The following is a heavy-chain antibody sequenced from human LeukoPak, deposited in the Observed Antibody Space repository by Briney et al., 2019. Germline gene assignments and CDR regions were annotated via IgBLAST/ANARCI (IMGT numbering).Heavy chain of an antibody. V-gene: IGHV4-59*08. D-gene: IGHD3-9*01. J-gene: IGHJ4*02. CDR1: GGSITSYY. Sequence: SETLSLTCTVSGGSITSYYWSWIRQPPGKGLEWVGYIYYSGSTNYNPSLKSRVTISVDTSKNQFSLKLNSVTAADTAVYYCARAPPDYDILTGSVTDWGQGTLVTASS. CDR2: IYYSGST. CDR3: ARAPPDYDILTGSVTD.